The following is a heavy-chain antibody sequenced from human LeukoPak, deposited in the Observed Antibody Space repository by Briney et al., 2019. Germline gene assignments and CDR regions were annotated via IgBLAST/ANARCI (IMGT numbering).Heavy chain of an antibody. Sequence: HSGGSLRLSCAASGFTFSTYAMSWVRQAPGKGLEWVANIKQDGSEKYYVDSVKGRFTISRDNAKNSLYLQMNSLRAEDTAVYYCARDPYDYGDFFDYWGQGTLVTVSS. V-gene: IGHV3-7*03. D-gene: IGHD4-17*01. J-gene: IGHJ4*02. CDR1: GFTFSTYA. CDR2: IKQDGSEK. CDR3: ARDPYDYGDFFDY.